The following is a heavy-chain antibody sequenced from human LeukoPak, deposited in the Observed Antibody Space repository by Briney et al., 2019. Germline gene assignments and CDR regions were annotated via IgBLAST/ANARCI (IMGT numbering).Heavy chain of an antibody. Sequence: GGSLRLSGAASGFTFSTYLMHWVRQAPGKGLVWLSRISSDGSSTNYADSVKGRFTISRDNAKNTLYLQMNSLRAEDTAVYYCARDYGEGGYYFDYWGQGTLVTVSS. D-gene: IGHD4-17*01. CDR1: GFTFSTYL. CDR3: ARDYGEGGYYFDY. V-gene: IGHV3-74*01. CDR2: ISSDGSST. J-gene: IGHJ4*02.